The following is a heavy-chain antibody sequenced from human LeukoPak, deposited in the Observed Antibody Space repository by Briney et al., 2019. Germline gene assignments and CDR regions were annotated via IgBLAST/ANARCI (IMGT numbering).Heavy chain of an antibody. D-gene: IGHD7-27*01. CDR3: ASRKLGNDY. CDR1: GGSVTDYY. J-gene: IGHJ4*02. Sequence: SETLSLTCTVSGGSVTDYYWSWIRQSPGKGLEWIGYIYYTGTSYNPSLKSRVTISADTSKNQFSPKLISVTAADTAVYYCASRKLGNDYWGQGTLVTVSS. V-gene: IGHV4-59*02. CDR2: IYYTGT.